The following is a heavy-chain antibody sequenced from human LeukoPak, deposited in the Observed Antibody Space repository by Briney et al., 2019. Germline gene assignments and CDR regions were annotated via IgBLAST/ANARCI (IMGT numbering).Heavy chain of an antibody. CDR3: AKREAFGELIYGMDV. CDR2: ISGSGGST. V-gene: IGHV3-23*01. CDR1: GFTFSSYA. Sequence: QPGGSLRLSCAASGFTFSSYALSWVRQAPGKGLEWVSAISGSGGSTYYADSVKGRFTISRDNSKNTLYLQMNSLRAEDTAVYYCAKREAFGELIYGMDVWGQGTTVTVSS. D-gene: IGHD3-10*01. J-gene: IGHJ6*02.